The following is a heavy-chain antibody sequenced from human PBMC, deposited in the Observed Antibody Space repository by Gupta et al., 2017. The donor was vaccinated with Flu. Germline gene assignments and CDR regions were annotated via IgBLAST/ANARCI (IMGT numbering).Heavy chain of an antibody. V-gene: IGHV3-21*01. CDR2: ISSSSSYI. Sequence: FSSYSMNWVRQAPGKGLEWVSSISSSSSYIYYADSVKGRFTISRDNAKNSLYLQMNSLRAEDTALYYFARTGRYSNLLDVWGKGTTVTVSS. D-gene: IGHD4-4*01. CDR3: ARTGRYSNLLDV. J-gene: IGHJ6*04. CDR1: FSSYS.